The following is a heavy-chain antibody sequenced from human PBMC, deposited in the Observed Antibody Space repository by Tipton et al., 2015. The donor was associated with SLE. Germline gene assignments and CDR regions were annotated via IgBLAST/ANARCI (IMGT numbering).Heavy chain of an antibody. Sequence: TLSLICAVPGYSISRGYYWGWIRPSPGTGLAWIGSIYHIGSTYYNPPLKSRVTITVDTSKNQFSLQLNSVTAADTAVYYCARGGGGDYYYMDVWGKGTTVTGSS. CDR3: ARGGGGDYYYMDV. CDR2: IYHIGST. D-gene: IGHD2-15*01. V-gene: IGHV4-38-2*01. CDR1: GYSISRGYY. J-gene: IGHJ6*03.